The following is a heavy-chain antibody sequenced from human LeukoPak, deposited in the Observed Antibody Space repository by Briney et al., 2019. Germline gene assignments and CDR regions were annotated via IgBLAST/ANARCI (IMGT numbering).Heavy chain of an antibody. CDR1: GFTFSSYA. CDR2: ISGSGGST. CDR3: AKDFFYGSSWYKPFDY. V-gene: IGHV3-23*01. D-gene: IGHD6-13*01. Sequence: PGGSLRLSCAASGFTFSSYAMSWVRQAPGKGLEWVSAISGSGGSTYYADSVKGRFTISRDNSKNTLYLQMNSLRAGDTAVYYCAKDFFYGSSWYKPFDYWGQGTLVTVSS. J-gene: IGHJ4*02.